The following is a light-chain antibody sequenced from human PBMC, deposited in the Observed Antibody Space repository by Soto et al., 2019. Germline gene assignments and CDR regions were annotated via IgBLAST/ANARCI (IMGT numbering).Light chain of an antibody. Sequence: DIQMTQSPSSLSASLGDRVSITCRANQGIANNLAWYQQKPGKVPKLLIYGASALHSGVPSRFSGSGSETEFTLIINGLQPADVGTYYCQTYNTVPTWTFGQGTKVEIK. CDR2: GAS. J-gene: IGKJ1*01. CDR3: QTYNTVPTWT. V-gene: IGKV1-27*01. CDR1: QGIANN.